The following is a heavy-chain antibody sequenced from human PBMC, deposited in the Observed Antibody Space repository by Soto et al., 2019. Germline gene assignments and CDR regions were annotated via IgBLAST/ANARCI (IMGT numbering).Heavy chain of an antibody. CDR3: ARDPLSDYGDSNWYFDL. V-gene: IGHV4-31*03. Sequence: QVQLQESGPGLVKPSQTLSLTCTVSGGSISSGGYYWSWIRQHPGKGLEWIGYIYYSGSTYNHPSLNRRGTRPVDTSKNQFSLKLRSVTAADTAVYYCARDPLSDYGDSNWYFDLWGRGTLVTVSS. CDR2: IYYSGST. D-gene: IGHD4-17*01. J-gene: IGHJ2*01. CDR1: GGSISSGGYY.